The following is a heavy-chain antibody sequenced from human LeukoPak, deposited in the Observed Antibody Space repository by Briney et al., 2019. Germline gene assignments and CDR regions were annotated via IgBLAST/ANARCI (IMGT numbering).Heavy chain of an antibody. CDR1: GGSISSYY. V-gene: IGHV4-59*01. Sequence: SSETLSLTCTASGGSISSYYWSWIRQPPGKGLEWIGYIYYSGSTNYNPSLKSRVTISVDTSKNQFSLKLSSVTPADTAVYYCARGPLWEEWFLVPNNWFDPWGQGTLVTVSS. CDR2: IYYSGST. CDR3: ARGPLWEEWFLVPNNWFDP. J-gene: IGHJ5*02. D-gene: IGHD3-3*01.